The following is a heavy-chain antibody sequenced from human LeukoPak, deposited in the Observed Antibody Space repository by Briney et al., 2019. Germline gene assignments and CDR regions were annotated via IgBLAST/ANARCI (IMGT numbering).Heavy chain of an antibody. CDR2: IYSGVST. CDR3: ARTPPMIESYMDA. CDR1: GFTVSSNY. D-gene: IGHD3-22*01. Sequence: GGSLRLSCAASGFTVSSNYMSWVRQAPGKGLEWVSVIYSGVSTYYSDSVKGRFTISRDNSKHTLYLQKHSLRAEDTAVYYCARTPPMIESYMDAWGKGTTVTVSS. J-gene: IGHJ6*03. V-gene: IGHV3-53*01.